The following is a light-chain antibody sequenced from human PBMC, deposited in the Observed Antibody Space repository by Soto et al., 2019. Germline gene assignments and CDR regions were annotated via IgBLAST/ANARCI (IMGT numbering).Light chain of an antibody. J-gene: IGKJ1*01. CDR3: LQHNSYPRT. CDR1: QTISSW. Sequence: DIQMTQSPSSLSAPEGDRVTITCRASQTISSWLAWYQQKPGKAPKLLIYKASTLKSGVPSRFSGSGSGTEFTLTISSLQPEDFATYYCLQHNSYPRTFGQGTKVDI. CDR2: KAS. V-gene: IGKV1-5*03.